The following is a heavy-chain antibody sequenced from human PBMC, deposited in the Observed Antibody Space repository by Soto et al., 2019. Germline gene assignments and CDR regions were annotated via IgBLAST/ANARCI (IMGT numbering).Heavy chain of an antibody. J-gene: IGHJ5*02. V-gene: IGHV4-59*11. Sequence: KTSETLSLTCTVSVGSINGHYWSWIRQSPGQGLEWIGNIYYSGNTNYNPSLKSRVTISVDTSKNEFSLKLGSVTAADTAVYYCARGLTAFDPWGQGTLVTVSS. CDR2: IYYSGNT. CDR1: VGSINGHY. CDR3: ARGLTAFDP. D-gene: IGHD1-20*01.